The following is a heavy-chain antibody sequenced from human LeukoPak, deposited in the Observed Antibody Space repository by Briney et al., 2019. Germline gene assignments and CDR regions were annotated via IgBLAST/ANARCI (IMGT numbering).Heavy chain of an antibody. CDR1: GGTFSSYA. Sequence: ASVKVSCKASGGTFSSYAISWVRQAPGQGLEWMGGIIPIFGTANYAQKFQGRVTITADESTSTAYMELSSLRSEDTAVYYCARGGSSGENPASEFDYWGQGTLVTVSS. D-gene: IGHD6-6*01. J-gene: IGHJ4*02. V-gene: IGHV1-69*13. CDR2: IIPIFGTA. CDR3: ARGGSSGENPASEFDY.